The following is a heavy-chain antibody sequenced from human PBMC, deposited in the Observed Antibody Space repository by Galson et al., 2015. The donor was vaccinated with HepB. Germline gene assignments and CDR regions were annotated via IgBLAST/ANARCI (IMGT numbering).Heavy chain of an antibody. CDR1: GYTFTSYA. J-gene: IGHJ3*02. CDR2: MNPNSGNT. D-gene: IGHD2-21*02. Sequence: SVKVSCKASGYTFTSYAMHWVRQAPGQRLEWMGWMNPNSGNTGYAQKFQGRVTMTRNTSISTAYMELSSLRSEDTAVYYYARVEGPWSCGGDCYPVELAFDIWGQGTMVTVSS. CDR3: ARVEGPWSCGGDCYPVELAFDI. V-gene: IGHV1-8*02.